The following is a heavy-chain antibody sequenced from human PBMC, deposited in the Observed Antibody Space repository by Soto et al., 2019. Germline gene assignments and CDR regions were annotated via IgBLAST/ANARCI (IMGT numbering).Heavy chain of an antibody. CDR3: ARYNAASGTYYFDY. CDR2: IYHSGSA. J-gene: IGHJ4*02. Sequence: QVELQESGPGLVKPSGTLSLTCAVSGGSVSSTYWWSWVRQPPGKGLEWIGEIYHSGSANYNPSLKSLFTMSVDICKNQFSLHLHSVTAADAAVYYCARYNAASGTYYFDYWGQGTLVTVSS. D-gene: IGHD6-13*01. CDR1: GGSVSSTYW. V-gene: IGHV4-4*02.